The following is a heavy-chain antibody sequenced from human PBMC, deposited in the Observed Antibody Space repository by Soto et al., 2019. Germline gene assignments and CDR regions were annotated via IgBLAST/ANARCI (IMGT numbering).Heavy chain of an antibody. D-gene: IGHD2-21*02. CDR1: GFSFGDYA. Sequence: GGSLRLSCTPSGFSFGDYAMTWVRQAPGKGLEWVGFIRGKAYGGTREYAASVKGRFTISRDDSKGIAYLQMNSLKTEDTAIYYCTRDPFSKFVVVVTVFGHWGQGALVTVSS. CDR3: TRDPFSKFVVVVTVFGH. V-gene: IGHV3-49*04. J-gene: IGHJ4*02. CDR2: IRGKAYGGTR.